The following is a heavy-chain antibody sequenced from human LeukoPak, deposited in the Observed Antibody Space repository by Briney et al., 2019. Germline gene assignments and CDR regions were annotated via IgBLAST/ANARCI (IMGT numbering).Heavy chain of an antibody. Sequence: AEAIQISSKGAGCRFSGYWFAWWRRLPGKGLEGRGVLIHSNADTSYRPSLQGQVTISVDTSINPAYLQWSSMKAPDTAVYYWSRHLYSTRAPDYRGQGTLVTVSS. CDR3: SRHLYSTRAPDY. V-gene: IGHV5-51*01. CDR1: GCRFSGYW. D-gene: IGHD6-13*01. J-gene: IGHJ4*02. CDR2: LIHSNADT.